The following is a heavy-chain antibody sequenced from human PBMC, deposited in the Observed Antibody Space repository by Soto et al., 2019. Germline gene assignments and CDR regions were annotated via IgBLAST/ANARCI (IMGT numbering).Heavy chain of an antibody. V-gene: IGHV1-46*01. Sequence: ASVKVSCKASGYTFTSYYMHWVRQAPGQGLEWMGIINPSGGSTSYAQKFQGRVTMTRDTSTSTVYMELSSLRSEDTAVYYCARDTWAVPAAMTFRANYYYYGMDVWXQGTTDTVSS. CDR3: ARDTWAVPAAMTFRANYYYYGMDV. CDR1: GYTFTSYY. J-gene: IGHJ6*02. CDR2: INPSGGST. D-gene: IGHD2-2*01.